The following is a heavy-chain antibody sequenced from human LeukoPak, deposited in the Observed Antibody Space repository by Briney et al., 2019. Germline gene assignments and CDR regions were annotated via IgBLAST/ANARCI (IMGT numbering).Heavy chain of an antibody. D-gene: IGHD6-6*01. CDR1: GGSISSGSYY. CDR3: ASVGYSSSSPAYNWFDP. V-gene: IGHV4-61*02. J-gene: IGHJ5*02. Sequence: SETLSLTCTVSGGSISSGSYYWSWIRQPAGKGLEWIGRIYTSGSTNYNPSLKSRVTISVDTSKNQFSLKLSSVTAADTAVYYCASVGYSSSSPAYNWFDPWGQGTLVTVSS. CDR2: IYTSGST.